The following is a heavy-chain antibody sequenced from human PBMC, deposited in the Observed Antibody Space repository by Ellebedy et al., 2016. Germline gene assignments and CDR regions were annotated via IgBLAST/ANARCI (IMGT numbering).Heavy chain of an antibody. CDR2: ISDDGNEK. CDR3: VTRHNGAFDF. CDR1: GFIFSRYG. V-gene: IGHV3-30*03. J-gene: IGHJ3*01. Sequence: GESLKISXATSGFIFSRYGIHWVRQAPGKGLEWVAVISDDGNEKSYTDSVKGRFTISRDNSKKTLYLQMSGLGAEDTAVYYCVTRHNGAFDFWGQGTMVTVSS. D-gene: IGHD2-8*01.